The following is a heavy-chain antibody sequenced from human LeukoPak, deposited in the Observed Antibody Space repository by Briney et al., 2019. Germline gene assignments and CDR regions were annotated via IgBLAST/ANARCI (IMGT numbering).Heavy chain of an antibody. V-gene: IGHV3-23*01. Sequence: PGGSLRLSCAASGFSFSNFAMSWVRQAPGGGPEWVSRIIGGGETFYAESVKGRFTISRDNSKNTLYLQMNSLSAEDTAVYYCARAGYDFWSGYYTDYWGQGTLVTVSS. D-gene: IGHD3-3*01. CDR3: ARAGYDFWSGYYTDY. CDR2: IIGGGET. CDR1: GFSFSNFA. J-gene: IGHJ4*02.